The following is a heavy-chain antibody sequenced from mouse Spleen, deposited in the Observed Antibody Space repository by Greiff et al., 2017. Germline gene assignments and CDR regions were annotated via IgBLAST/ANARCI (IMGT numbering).Heavy chain of an antibody. CDR3: ARDLPSGGFAY. CDR1: GYSITSGYD. Sequence: VQLKESGPGMVKPSQSLSLTCTVTGYSITSGYDWHWIRHFPGNKLEWMGYISYSGSTNYNPSLKSRISITHDTSKNHFFLKLNSVTTEDTATYYCARDLPSGGFAYWGQGTLVTVSA. J-gene: IGHJ3*01. D-gene: IGHD3-2*02. V-gene: IGHV3-1*01. CDR2: ISYSGST.